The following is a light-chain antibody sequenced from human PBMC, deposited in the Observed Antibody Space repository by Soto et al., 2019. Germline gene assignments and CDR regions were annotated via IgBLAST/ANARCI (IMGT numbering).Light chain of an antibody. V-gene: IGKV2D-29*01. CDR2: EVS. CDR3: IHRTWPPSA. Sequence: DIVMNDPPLSLSVTRRNPNSISCKSSQNLLHSDGKNYLYWYLQKPGQPPQLLIYEVSNRFSGVPDRFSGSGSGPDLTYKISRRAPDDVGTYFSIHRTWPPSAFGRGTKVDIK. J-gene: IGKJ1*01. CDR1: QNLLHSDGKNY.